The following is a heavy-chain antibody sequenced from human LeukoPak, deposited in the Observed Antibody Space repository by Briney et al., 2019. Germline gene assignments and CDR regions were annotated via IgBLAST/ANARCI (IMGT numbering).Heavy chain of an antibody. J-gene: IGHJ4*02. CDR1: GFTFSSYA. D-gene: IGHD3-16*02. Sequence: PGGSLRLSCAASGFTFSSYAMSWVRQAPGKGLEWVSVIYSGGSTYYADSVKGRFTISRDNSKNTLYLQMNSLRAEDTAVYYCARSPLSDYWGQGTLVTVSS. CDR3: ARSPLSDY. V-gene: IGHV3-53*01. CDR2: IYSGGST.